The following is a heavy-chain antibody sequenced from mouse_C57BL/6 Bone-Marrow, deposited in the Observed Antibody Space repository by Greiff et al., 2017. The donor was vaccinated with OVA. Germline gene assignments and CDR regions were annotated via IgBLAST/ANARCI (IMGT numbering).Heavy chain of an antibody. CDR2: IYPRSGNT. CDR1: GYTFTSYG. V-gene: IGHV1-81*01. CDR3: ASFGSRDWYFDV. D-gene: IGHD1-1*01. J-gene: IGHJ1*03. Sequence: QVHVKQSGAELARPGASVKLSCKASGYTFTSYGISWVKQRTGQGLAWIGEIYPRSGNTYYNEKFKGKATLTADKSSSTAYMELRSLTSEDSAVYFCASFGSRDWYFDVWGTGTTVTVSS.